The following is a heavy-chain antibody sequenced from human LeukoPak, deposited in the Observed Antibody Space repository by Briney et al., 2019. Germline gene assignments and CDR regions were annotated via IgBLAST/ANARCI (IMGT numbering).Heavy chain of an antibody. CDR2: IIPIFGTA. J-gene: IGHJ4*02. CDR3: ARARGGPTPYFFDY. CDR1: GGTFNSYA. D-gene: IGHD2/OR15-2a*01. Sequence: ASVKVSCKASGGTFNSYAISWVRQAPGQGLEWMGGIIPIFGTANYAQKFQGRVTITTDESTTTAYMELRDLRSDDTAVYYCARARGGPTPYFFDYWGQGTLVTVSS. V-gene: IGHV1-69*05.